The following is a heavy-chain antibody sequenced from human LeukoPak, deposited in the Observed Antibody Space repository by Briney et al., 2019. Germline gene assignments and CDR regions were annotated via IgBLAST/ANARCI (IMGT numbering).Heavy chain of an antibody. CDR2: ISGSGGST. CDR1: GFTFSSYA. D-gene: IGHD4-17*01. J-gene: IGHJ5*02. Sequence: GGSLRLSCAASGFTFSSYAMSLVRQAPGKGLEWVSAISGSGGSTYYADSVKGRFTISRDNSKNTLYLQMNSLRAEDTAVYYCAKPTTVTTKKNWFDPWGQGTLVTVSS. CDR3: AKPTTVTTKKNWFDP. V-gene: IGHV3-23*01.